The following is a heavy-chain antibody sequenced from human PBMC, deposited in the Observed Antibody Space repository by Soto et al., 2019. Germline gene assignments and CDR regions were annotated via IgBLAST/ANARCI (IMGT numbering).Heavy chain of an antibody. CDR1: GGSISSGGYS. V-gene: IGHV4-30-2*01. CDR2: IYHSGTT. J-gene: IGHJ5*02. Sequence: PSETLSLTCAVSGGSISSGGYSWNWIRQPPGKGLEWIGYIYHSGTTYYNPSLKSRVTISADRSKNQFSLRLSSVTAADTAVYYCARGRYTAPAGFDPWGQGTLVTVSS. CDR3: ARGRYTAPAGFDP. D-gene: IGHD5-18*01.